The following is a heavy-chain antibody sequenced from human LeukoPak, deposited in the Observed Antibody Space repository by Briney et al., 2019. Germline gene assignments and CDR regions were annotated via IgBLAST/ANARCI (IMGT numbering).Heavy chain of an antibody. Sequence: ASVKVSCKASGYTFTTSGTSWVRQALGQGLEWMGWISGYNGNTDYAQKFQGRVTMTTDISTSTAYMELRSLRSDDTAVYYCVRDVAAAGVDPWGQGTLVIVSS. D-gene: IGHD6-13*01. V-gene: IGHV1-18*01. CDR1: GYTFTTSG. J-gene: IGHJ5*02. CDR2: ISGYNGNT. CDR3: VRDVAAAGVDP.